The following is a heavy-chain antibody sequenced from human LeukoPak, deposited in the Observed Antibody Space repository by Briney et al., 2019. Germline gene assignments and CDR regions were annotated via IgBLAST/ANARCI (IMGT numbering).Heavy chain of an antibody. CDR3: AKAPDYGDYGTYDY. D-gene: IGHD4-17*01. V-gene: IGHV3-23*01. CDR2: ISGSGGST. CDR1: GFTFSSYA. J-gene: IGHJ4*02. Sequence: PGGSLRPSCAASGFTFSSYAMSWVRQAPGKGLEWVSAISGSGGSTYYADSVKGRFTISRDNSKNTLYLQMNSLRAEDTAVYYCAKAPDYGDYGTYDYWGQGTLVTVSS.